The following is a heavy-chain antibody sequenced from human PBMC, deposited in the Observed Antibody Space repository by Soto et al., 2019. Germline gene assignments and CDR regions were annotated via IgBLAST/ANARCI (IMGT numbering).Heavy chain of an antibody. J-gene: IGHJ4*02. D-gene: IGHD4-17*01. V-gene: IGHV4-31*03. Sequence: QVQLQESGPGLVKPSQTLSLTCTVSGSPFSSGGYYWSWIRQEPGKGLEWIGYIYQNGDNSYNPSLKSRVTISADTSKTQFSLKLSSVTAADTAVYYCARGDSTVSSVFDYWGQGMLVTVSS. CDR3: ARGDSTVSSVFDY. CDR2: IYQNGDN. CDR1: GSPFSSGGYY.